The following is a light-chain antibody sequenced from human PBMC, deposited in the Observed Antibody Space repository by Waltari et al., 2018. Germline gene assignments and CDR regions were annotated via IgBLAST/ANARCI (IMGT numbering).Light chain of an antibody. J-gene: IGLJ2*01. CDR3: QSYDTSLSVV. CDR1: GSNLGAGYD. Sequence: QSVLTQPPSVSGAPGQRVSISCTGTGSNLGAGYDVNWYQQLPGKAPKLLIYGTSTRPPGVPDRFFGSQSGTSASLAITGLQAEDEADYYCQSYDTSLSVVFGGGTKLTVL. CDR2: GTS. V-gene: IGLV1-40*01.